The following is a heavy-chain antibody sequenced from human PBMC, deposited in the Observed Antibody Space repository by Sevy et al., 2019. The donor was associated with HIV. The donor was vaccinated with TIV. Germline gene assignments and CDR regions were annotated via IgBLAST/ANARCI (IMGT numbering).Heavy chain of an antibody. Sequence: GGSLRLSCAASGFTFSDYYMNWVRQAPGKGLEWVSSISSRSSYIHYADSVRGRFTISRDNAKNSLYLQMKSRRVDETAVYFCARDGGCSSTSCLLYFDSWGQGALVTVSS. CDR2: ISSRSSYI. CDR1: GFTFSDYY. D-gene: IGHD2-2*01. J-gene: IGHJ4*02. CDR3: ARDGGCSSTSCLLYFDS. V-gene: IGHV3-21*01.